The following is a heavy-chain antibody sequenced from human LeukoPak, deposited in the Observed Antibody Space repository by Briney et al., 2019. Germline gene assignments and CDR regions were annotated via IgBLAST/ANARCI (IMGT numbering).Heavy chain of an antibody. Sequence: GGSLHISCKGSGYSFTTYWIGWVRQMPGKGLGWMGTIYPGDSDTRYSPSFQGQVTISADKSISTAYLQWSSLKASDTAMYYCARLIYSSGYFDPFYYWGQGTLVTVSS. CDR3: ARLIYSSGYFDPFYY. J-gene: IGHJ4*02. CDR1: GYSFTTYW. D-gene: IGHD3-22*01. V-gene: IGHV5-51*01. CDR2: IYPGDSDT.